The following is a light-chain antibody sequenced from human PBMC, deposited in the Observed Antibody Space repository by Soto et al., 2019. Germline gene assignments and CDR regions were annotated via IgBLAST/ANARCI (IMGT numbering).Light chain of an antibody. Sequence: QSVLTQPASVSGSPGQSITISCTGTSSDVGTYNYVSWYQHHPGKAPKLIIYEVSNRPSGVSNRFSGSKSGSTASLTISGLQAEDEADYNCTSYTRDTALVFGTGTKGTVL. CDR3: TSYTRDTALV. CDR1: SSDVGTYNY. CDR2: EVS. V-gene: IGLV2-14*01. J-gene: IGLJ1*01.